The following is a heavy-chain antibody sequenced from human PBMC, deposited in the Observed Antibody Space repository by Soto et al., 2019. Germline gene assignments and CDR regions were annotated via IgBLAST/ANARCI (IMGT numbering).Heavy chain of an antibody. CDR1: GYTLTELS. D-gene: IGHD3-22*01. J-gene: IGHJ3*01. Sequence: VSVKVSCKVSGYTLTELSMHWVRQAPGKGLEWMGGFDPEDGETIYAQKFQGRVTMTEDTSTDTAYMELSSLRSEDTAVYYCATVGRPRITMIGVGALGXWGQVTMVTVS. CDR3: ATVGRPRITMIGVGALGX. V-gene: IGHV1-24*01. CDR2: FDPEDGET.